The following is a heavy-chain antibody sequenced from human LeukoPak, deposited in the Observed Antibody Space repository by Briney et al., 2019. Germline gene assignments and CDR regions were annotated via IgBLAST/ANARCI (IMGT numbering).Heavy chain of an antibody. CDR1: GFTFSTYA. CDR3: ARGDCTSTSCYRLDY. Sequence: PGGSLRLSCAASGFTFSTYAMTWVRQAPGKGLEWVSLISGGGGGTYFADSVKGRFTISRDNSKNTLYLQMNSLRAEDTAVYYCARGDCTSTSCYRLDYWGQGTLVTVSS. D-gene: IGHD2-2*01. V-gene: IGHV3-23*01. CDR2: ISGGGGGT. J-gene: IGHJ4*02.